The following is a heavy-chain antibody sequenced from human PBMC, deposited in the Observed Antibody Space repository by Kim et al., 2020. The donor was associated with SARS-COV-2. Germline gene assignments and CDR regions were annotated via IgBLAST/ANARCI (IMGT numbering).Heavy chain of an antibody. CDR3: GRLIKMIRLDY. D-gene: IGHD3-22*01. Sequence: SETLSLTCTVSGHSISSNNYYWGWIRQPPGKGLEWIGSIFYSGSTYYNPSLKSRLTISVNTSKNQFSLKLSSVTAADTAVYYCGRLIKMIRLDYWGQGTL. J-gene: IGHJ4*02. CDR2: IFYSGST. V-gene: IGHV4-39*01. CDR1: GHSISSNNYY.